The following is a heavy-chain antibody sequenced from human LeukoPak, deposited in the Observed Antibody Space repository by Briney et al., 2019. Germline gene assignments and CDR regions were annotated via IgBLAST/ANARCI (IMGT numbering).Heavy chain of an antibody. V-gene: IGHV3-7*01. CDR3: ARDPEEWELLFDY. CDR1: GFTFSSYW. Sequence: GGSLRLSCAASGFTFSSYWMSWVRQAAGKGLEWVANIKQDGSEKYYVDSVKGRFTISRDNAKNSLYLQMNSLRAEDTAVYYCARDPEEWELLFDYWGQGTLVTVFS. D-gene: IGHD1-26*01. CDR2: IKQDGSEK. J-gene: IGHJ4*02.